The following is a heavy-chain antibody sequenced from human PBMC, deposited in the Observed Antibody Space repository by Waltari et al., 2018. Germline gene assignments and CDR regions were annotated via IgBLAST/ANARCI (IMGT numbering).Heavy chain of an antibody. J-gene: IGHJ6*02. CDR2: IHYSGTP. CDR1: GGSIRSSTYY. CDR3: ARLPLNYAVDV. V-gene: IGHV4-39*07. Sequence: QLQLQESGPGLVKPSETLSLTCTVSGGSIRSSTYYWGWSRQTPGKGLECIGSIHYSGTPYHDPSLKSRISISIDTSQNQFSLKLYSVTAADTAVYYCARLPLNYAVDVWGQGTTVTVSS. D-gene: IGHD3-9*01.